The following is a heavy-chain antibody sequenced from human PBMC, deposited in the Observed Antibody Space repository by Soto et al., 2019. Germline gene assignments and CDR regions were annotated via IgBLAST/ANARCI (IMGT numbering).Heavy chain of an antibody. J-gene: IGHJ4*02. CDR3: AKAVAGRGCFDY. CDR2: IIGSGGST. V-gene: IGHV3-23*01. CDR1: GFTFSSYA. Sequence: SLRLSCAASGFTFSSYAMSWIRQAPGKGLEWVSAIIGSGGSTYYADSVKGRFTISRDNSKNTLYLQMNSLRAEDTAVYYCAKAVAGRGCFDYWGQGTLVTVSS. D-gene: IGHD6-19*01.